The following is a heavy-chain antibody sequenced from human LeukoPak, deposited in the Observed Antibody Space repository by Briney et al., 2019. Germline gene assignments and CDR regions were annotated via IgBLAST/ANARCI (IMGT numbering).Heavy chain of an antibody. D-gene: IGHD1-1*01. CDR3: ARGPERLYYFGY. V-gene: IGHV1-8*01. CDR1: GYTFTSYD. Sequence: GASVRVSCKASGYTFTSYDINWVRQATGQGLEWMGWMNPNSGNTGYAQKFQGRVTMTRNTSISTAYIELSRLRSDDTAVYYCARGPERLYYFGYWDQGTLVTVSS. J-gene: IGHJ4*02. CDR2: MNPNSGNT.